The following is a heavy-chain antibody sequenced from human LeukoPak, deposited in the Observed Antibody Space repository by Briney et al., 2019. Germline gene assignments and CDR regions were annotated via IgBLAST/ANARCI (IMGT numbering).Heavy chain of an antibody. V-gene: IGHV4-59*08. CDR2: IYYSGST. J-gene: IGHJ4*02. CDR1: GGSISSYY. Sequence: SETLSLTCTVSGGSISSYYWSWIRQPPGKGLEWIGYIYYSGSTNYNPSLKSRVTISADTSKNQFSLKLSSVTAADTAVYHCARDSSGWYGFDYWGQGTLVTVSS. D-gene: IGHD6-19*01. CDR3: ARDSSGWYGFDY.